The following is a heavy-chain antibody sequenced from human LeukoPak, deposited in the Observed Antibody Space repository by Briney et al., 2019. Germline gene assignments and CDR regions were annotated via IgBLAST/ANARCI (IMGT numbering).Heavy chain of an antibody. CDR1: GGTFSSYA. CDR2: IIPIFGTA. V-gene: IGHV1-69*13. CDR3: ARDKGSYVAGSIAAAGYYYYYGMDV. D-gene: IGHD6-13*01. Sequence: GASVKVSCKASGGTFSSYAISWVRQAPGQGLEWMGGIIPIFGTANYAQKFQGRVTITADESTSTAYMELSSLRSEDTAVYYCARDKGSYVAGSIAAAGYYYYYGMDVWGKGTTVTVSS. J-gene: IGHJ6*04.